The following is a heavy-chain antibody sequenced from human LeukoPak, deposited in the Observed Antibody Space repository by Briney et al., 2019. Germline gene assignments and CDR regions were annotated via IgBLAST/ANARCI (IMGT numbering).Heavy chain of an antibody. CDR1: GGSIFADY. CDR2: IYYSGST. J-gene: IGHJ4*02. V-gene: IGHV4-59*01. Sequence: SETLSLTCSVSGGSIFADYWSWIRQPPGKGLEWIGYIYYSGSTNYNPSLKSRVTISVDTSKNQFSLRLSSVTAADTAVYYCAASQGSTMVRGVSYWGQGTLVTVSS. D-gene: IGHD3-10*01. CDR3: AASQGSTMVRGVSY.